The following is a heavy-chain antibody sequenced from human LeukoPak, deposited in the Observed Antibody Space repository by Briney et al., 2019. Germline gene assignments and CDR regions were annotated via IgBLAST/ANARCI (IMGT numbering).Heavy chain of an antibody. D-gene: IGHD3-22*01. CDR3: ARAPSEIGGYYPEYFRH. V-gene: IGHV3-74*01. CDR1: GFTLSSYW. CDR2: IKSDGRT. Sequence: PGGCLRLSCAASGFTLSSYWMHWVRQAPGKGLVWVSRIKSDGRTNYDAYVKGGFIIFRDNDKNAVSLQMNSLRAEDTGVYYCARAPSEIGGYYPEYFRHWGQGTLVIVSS. J-gene: IGHJ1*01.